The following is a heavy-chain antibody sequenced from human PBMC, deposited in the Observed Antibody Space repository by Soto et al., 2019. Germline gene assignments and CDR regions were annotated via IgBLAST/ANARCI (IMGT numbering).Heavy chain of an antibody. J-gene: IGHJ2*01. CDR3: ARARYDSSGYYQKNWYFDL. V-gene: IGHV4-30-4*01. CDR2: IYYSGST. Sequence: SGTLSLTCTVSGGSISSGDYYWSWIRQPPGKGLEWIGYIYYSGSTYYNPSLKSRVTISVDTSKNQFSLKLSSVTAADTAVYYCARARYDSSGYYQKNWYFDLWGCGTLVTVSS. CDR1: GGSISSGDYY. D-gene: IGHD3-22*01.